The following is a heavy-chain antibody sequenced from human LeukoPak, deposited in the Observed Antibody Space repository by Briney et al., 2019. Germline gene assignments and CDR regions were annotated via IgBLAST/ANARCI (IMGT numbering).Heavy chain of an antibody. V-gene: IGHV3-23*01. Sequence: GGSLRLSCAASGFTFSSYSMNWVRQAPGKGLEWVSASVSGNTYHADSVKGRFTISRDSSKNTLYFQMNSLRAEDAAVYYCAKAPVTTCSGAYCYPFDYWGQGTLVTVSS. CDR2: SVSGNT. J-gene: IGHJ4*02. CDR1: GFTFSSYS. D-gene: IGHD2-15*01. CDR3: AKAPVTTCSGAYCYPFDY.